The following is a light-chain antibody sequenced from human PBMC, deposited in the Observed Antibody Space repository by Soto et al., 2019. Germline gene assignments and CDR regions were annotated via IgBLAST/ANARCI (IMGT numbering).Light chain of an antibody. CDR2: GAS. CDR1: QSVSSN. CDR3: QQYNNWPRT. V-gene: IGKV3-15*01. J-gene: IGKJ1*01. Sequence: EIVMTQSPASLSVSPGERATLSCRASQSVSSNLAWYQQKPGQAPRLLIYGASTEATGVPARFSGSGSGTDFTLTISSLQSEDFAVYYRQQYNNWPRTFGQGTKVEIK.